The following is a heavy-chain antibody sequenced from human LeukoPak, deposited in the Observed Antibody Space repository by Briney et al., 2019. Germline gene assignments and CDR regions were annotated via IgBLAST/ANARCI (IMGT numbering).Heavy chain of an antibody. CDR3: ARESYYYDSSGYYNPLEIDY. V-gene: IGHV3-21*01. Sequence: PGGSLRLSCAASGFTFSSYSMNWVRQAPGKGLEWVSSISSSSSYIYYADSVKGRFTISRDNAKNSLYLQMNSLRAEDTAVYYCARESYYYDSSGYYNPLEIDYWDQGTLVTVSS. D-gene: IGHD3-22*01. CDR1: GFTFSSYS. J-gene: IGHJ4*02. CDR2: ISSSSSYI.